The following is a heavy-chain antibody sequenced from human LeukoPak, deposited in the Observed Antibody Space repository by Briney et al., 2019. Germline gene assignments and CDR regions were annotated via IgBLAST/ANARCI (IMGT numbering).Heavy chain of an antibody. CDR1: GFTFSTYW. CDR3: ATPALGSGWPDY. V-gene: IGHV3-7*01. D-gene: IGHD6-19*01. Sequence: GGSLRLSCAASGFTFSTYWMSWVRQAPGKGLEWVANIELDGSEKYYVDSVKGRFTISRGNAKNSLYLQMNSLRAEDTAVYYCATPALGSGWPDYWGQGTLVTVSS. CDR2: IELDGSEK. J-gene: IGHJ4*02.